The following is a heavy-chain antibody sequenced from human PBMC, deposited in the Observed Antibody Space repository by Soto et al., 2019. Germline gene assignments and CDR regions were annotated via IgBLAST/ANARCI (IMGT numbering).Heavy chain of an antibody. CDR3: ARLVYDTRLNYMYFAF. J-gene: IGHJ4*02. CDR2: IFHDGTA. V-gene: IGHV4-4*02. Sequence: SETLSLTCAVSGVSISSGNWWTWVRQSPQRGLEYIGEIFHDGTANYYPSFERRVAISVDTSKNQFSLKLTSVTAADTAIYFCARLVYDTRLNYMYFAFWGQGTLVTVSS. CDR1: GVSISSGNW. D-gene: IGHD3-10*01.